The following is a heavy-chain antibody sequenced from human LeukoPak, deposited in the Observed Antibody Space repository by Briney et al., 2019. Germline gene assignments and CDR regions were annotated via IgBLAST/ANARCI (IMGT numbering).Heavy chain of an antibody. J-gene: IGHJ6*02. V-gene: IGHV3-7*03. CDR3: ARRNAMDV. CDR2: IKQDGSKK. CDR1: GFPFSSYW. Sequence: PGGSLRLSCVASGFPFSSYWMTWVRQAPGKGLEWVANIKQDGSKKSYVDSVKGRFTISRDDAKSSLYLQMNSLRAEDTAVYYCARRNAMDVWGQGTTVIVFS.